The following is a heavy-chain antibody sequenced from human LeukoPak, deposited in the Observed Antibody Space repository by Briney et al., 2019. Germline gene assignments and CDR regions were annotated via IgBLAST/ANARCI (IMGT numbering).Heavy chain of an antibody. CDR3: ARDFSGAIDY. CDR1: GFTFNSYA. J-gene: IGHJ4*02. V-gene: IGHV3-23*01. CDR2: ISGYGGST. Sequence: GGSLRLSCAASGFTFNSYAMSWVRQAPGKGLEWVSAISGYGGSTYYADSVKGRFTISRDNSKNTLYLQMNSLRAEDTAVYFCARDFSGAIDYWGQGTQVTVSS. D-gene: IGHD3-10*01.